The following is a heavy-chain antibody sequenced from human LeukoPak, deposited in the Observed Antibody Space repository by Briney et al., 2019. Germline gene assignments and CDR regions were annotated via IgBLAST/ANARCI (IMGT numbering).Heavy chain of an antibody. Sequence: SVKVSCKASGGTFSSYAISWVRQAPGQGLEWIGGIIPIFGTANYAQKFQGRVTITADESTSTAYMELSSLRSEDTAVYYCARSNYYGSGSYYNYAFDIWGQGTMVTVSS. CDR1: GGTFSSYA. CDR2: IIPIFGTA. J-gene: IGHJ3*02. CDR3: ARSNYYGSGSYYNYAFDI. D-gene: IGHD3-10*01. V-gene: IGHV1-69*13.